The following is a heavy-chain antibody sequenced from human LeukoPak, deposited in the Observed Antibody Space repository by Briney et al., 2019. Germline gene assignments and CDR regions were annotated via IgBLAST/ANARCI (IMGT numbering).Heavy chain of an antibody. Sequence: PGRSLRLSCAASGFTFSSYAMHWVRQAPGKGLEWVAIISYDGSNKYYADSVKGRFTISRDNSKNTLYLQMNSLRAEDTAVYYCARDRYSGSSPTLDYWGQGTLVTVSS. CDR2: ISYDGSNK. CDR3: ARDRYSGSSPTLDY. CDR1: GFTFSSYA. V-gene: IGHV3-30*04. D-gene: IGHD1-26*01. J-gene: IGHJ4*02.